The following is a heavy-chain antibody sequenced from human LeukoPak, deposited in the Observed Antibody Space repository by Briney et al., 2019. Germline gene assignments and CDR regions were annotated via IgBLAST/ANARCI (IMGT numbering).Heavy chain of an antibody. CDR1: GFTFDDYT. J-gene: IGHJ4*02. D-gene: IGHD3-22*01. Sequence: GGSLRLSCAASGFTFDDYTMHWVRQAPGKGLEWVSLISWHGSTTKYADSVKGRFTISRDNLKDSLSLQMNSLGPEDTALYYCAKDIGDSVGYNYFDSWGQGTLVTVSS. CDR2: ISWHGSTT. V-gene: IGHV3-43*01. CDR3: AKDIGDSVGYNYFDS.